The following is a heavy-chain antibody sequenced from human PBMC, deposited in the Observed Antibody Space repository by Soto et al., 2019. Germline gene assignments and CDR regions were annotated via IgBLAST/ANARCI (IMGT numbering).Heavy chain of an antibody. V-gene: IGHV1-2*02. CDR3: ARKLELRGSYYYYYDMDV. CDR1: GYTFTDYY. Sequence: ASVKVSCKASGYTFTDYYMHWVRQAPGQGLEWMGWINPNSGGTNYAQKFQGRVTMTRDASISTAYMELSRLRSDDTAVYYCARKLELRGSYYYYYDMDVWGQGTTVTVSS. CDR2: INPNSGGT. J-gene: IGHJ6*02. D-gene: IGHD1-7*01.